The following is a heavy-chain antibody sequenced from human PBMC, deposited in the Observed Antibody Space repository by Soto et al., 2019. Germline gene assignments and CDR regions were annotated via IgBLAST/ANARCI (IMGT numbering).Heavy chain of an antibody. V-gene: IGHV1-8*01. Sequence: ASVKVSCKASGYTFTSYDINWVRQATGQGLEWMGWMNPNSGNTGYARKFQGRVTMTRNTSISTAYMELSSLRSEDTALYYCSRADIVLVPAAVPMDVWGQGTTVTVSS. D-gene: IGHD2-2*01. CDR1: GYTFTSYD. J-gene: IGHJ6*02. CDR3: SRADIVLVPAAVPMDV. CDR2: MNPNSGNT.